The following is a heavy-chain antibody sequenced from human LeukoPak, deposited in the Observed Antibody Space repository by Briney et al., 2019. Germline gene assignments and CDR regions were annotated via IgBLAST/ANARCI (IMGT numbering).Heavy chain of an antibody. CDR3: ARETDSTLFDY. Sequence: GGSLRLSCAASGFTFSSYEMNWVRQAPGKGLEWVSYISSSGSTIYYADSVKGRFSMSRDNAKNSLYLHLNSLRAEDTAVYYCARETDSTLFDYWGQGTLVTVSS. D-gene: IGHD2-2*01. CDR2: ISSSGSTI. V-gene: IGHV3-48*03. J-gene: IGHJ4*02. CDR1: GFTFSSYE.